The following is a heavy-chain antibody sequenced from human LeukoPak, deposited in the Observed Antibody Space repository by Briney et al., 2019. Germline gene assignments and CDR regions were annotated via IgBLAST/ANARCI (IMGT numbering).Heavy chain of an antibody. CDR2: ISSSSKTI. CDR1: GITFSSYS. D-gene: IGHD1-26*01. V-gene: IGHV3-48*04. J-gene: IGHJ4*02. Sequence: GGSLRLSCAASGITFSSYSMNWVRQAPGKGLEWVSYISSSSKTIYYADSVKGRFTISRDNAKSSLYLQMNSLRAEDTAVYYCARVVGVTPSVDYWGQGTLVTVSS. CDR3: ARVVGVTPSVDY.